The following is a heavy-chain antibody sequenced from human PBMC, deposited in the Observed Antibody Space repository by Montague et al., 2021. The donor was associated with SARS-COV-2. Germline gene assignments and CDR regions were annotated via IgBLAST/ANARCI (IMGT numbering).Heavy chain of an antibody. D-gene: IGHD3-22*01. CDR1: GGSISNHY. V-gene: IGHV4-59*11. J-gene: IGHJ6*02. CDR2: IYYSGRT. Sequence: SETLSLTCTVSGGSISNHYWSWIRQPPGRGLEWIGYIYYSGRTDYSPSLKSRVTISLDTSKNQFSLKVTSVTAADTAVYYCARGGGYYNYGLDVWGPGTTVTVSS. CDR3: ARGGGYYNYGLDV.